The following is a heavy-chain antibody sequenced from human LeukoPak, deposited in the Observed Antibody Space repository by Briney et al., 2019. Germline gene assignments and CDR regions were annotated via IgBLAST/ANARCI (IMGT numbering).Heavy chain of an antibody. Sequence: ASVKVSCKAPGYTFTGYYMHWVRQAPGQGLEWMGWINPNSGGTNYAQKFQGRVTMTRDTSISTAYMELSRLRSDDTAVYYCARWRRPGYYYDSSGYYPHYWGQGTLVTVSS. CDR3: ARWRRPGYYYDSSGYYPHY. CDR2: INPNSGGT. J-gene: IGHJ4*02. CDR1: GYTFTGYY. D-gene: IGHD3-22*01. V-gene: IGHV1-2*02.